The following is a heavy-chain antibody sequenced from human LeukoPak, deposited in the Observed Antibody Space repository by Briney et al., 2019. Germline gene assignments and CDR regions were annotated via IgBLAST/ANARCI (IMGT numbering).Heavy chain of an antibody. CDR2: INHSGGT. D-gene: IGHD2-15*01. CDR3: ARRVRGSSWYSGKYFDL. CDR1: SGSIRNSNYY. V-gene: IGHV4-39*07. Sequence: SETLSLTCTVSSGSIRNSNYYWSWIRQPPGKGLEWIGEINHSGGTNYNPSLKSRVTISVDTSKNQFSLRLTSVTAADTAVYYCARRVRGSSWYSGKYFDLWGRGTPVTVSS. J-gene: IGHJ2*01.